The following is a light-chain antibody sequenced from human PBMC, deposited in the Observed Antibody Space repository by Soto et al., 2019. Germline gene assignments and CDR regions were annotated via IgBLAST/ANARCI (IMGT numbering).Light chain of an antibody. CDR1: QVISNS. CDR2: AAS. Sequence: DIQMTQSPSSLSASVGDRVTITCRASQVISNSLAWYQQXXXKAPKLLIYAASTLQSGVPSRFSGSGSGTDFTLTISSLQPEDVATFYCQKYDSALTFGGGTKVEI. CDR3: QKYDSALT. V-gene: IGKV1-27*01. J-gene: IGKJ4*01.